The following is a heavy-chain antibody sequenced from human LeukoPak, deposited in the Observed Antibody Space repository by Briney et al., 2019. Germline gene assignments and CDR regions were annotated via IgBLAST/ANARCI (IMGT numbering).Heavy chain of an antibody. CDR2: ISWDGGST. CDR1: GFTFDDYT. D-gene: IGHD3-22*01. Sequence: GGSLRLSCAASGFTFDDYTMHWVRQAPGKGLEWVSLISWDGGSTYYADSVKGRFTISRDNSKNSLYLQMNSLGTEDTALYYCAKAKVGAYDSSGYYWSFYDYWGQGTLVTVSS. V-gene: IGHV3-43*01. CDR3: AKAKVGAYDSSGYYWSFYDY. J-gene: IGHJ4*02.